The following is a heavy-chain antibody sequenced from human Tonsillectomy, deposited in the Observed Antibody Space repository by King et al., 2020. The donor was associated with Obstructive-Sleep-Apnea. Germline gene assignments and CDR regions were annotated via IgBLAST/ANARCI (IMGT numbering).Heavy chain of an antibody. CDR2: ISSTGTYI. CDR3: ARESGDWLVDS. Sequence: VQLVESGGGVVKPGGFLRLSCAASGFTFTDYDYYMSWIRQAPGKGREWVAYISSTGTYIKYADSLKGRFTISRDNAANSVYLQMNSLRADDTALYFCARESGDWLVDSWGQGTLVIVSS. D-gene: IGHD6-19*01. V-gene: IGHV3-11*06. CDR1: GFTFTDYDYY. J-gene: IGHJ4*02.